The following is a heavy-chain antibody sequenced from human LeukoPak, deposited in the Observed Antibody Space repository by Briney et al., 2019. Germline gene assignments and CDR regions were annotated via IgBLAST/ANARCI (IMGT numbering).Heavy chain of an antibody. D-gene: IGHD6-13*01. CDR2: INPNSGGT. V-gene: IGHV1-2*02. CDR3: ARHPSAAGTGDY. Sequence: ASVKVSCKASGYTFTGYYMHWVRQAPGQGPEWMGWINPNSGGTNYAQKFQGRVTMTRDTSISTAYLQWSSLKASDTAMYYCARHPSAAGTGDYWGQGTLVTVSS. J-gene: IGHJ4*02. CDR1: GYTFTGYY.